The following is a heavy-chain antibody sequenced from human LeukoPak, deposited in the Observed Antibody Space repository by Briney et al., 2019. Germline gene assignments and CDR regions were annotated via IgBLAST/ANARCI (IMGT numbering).Heavy chain of an antibody. CDR2: SSAYNGNT. V-gene: IGHV1-18*01. J-gene: IGHJ3*02. CDR1: GYTFTSYG. CDR3: ARGPGIQDSFDI. Sequence: ASVKVSCKASGYTFTSYGISWVRQPPAQGLEWMGLSSAYNGNTNYAQNLQGRVTMTTDTSTSTAYMELRSLRSDDTAVDYCARGPGIQDSFDISGQGTMVTVSS.